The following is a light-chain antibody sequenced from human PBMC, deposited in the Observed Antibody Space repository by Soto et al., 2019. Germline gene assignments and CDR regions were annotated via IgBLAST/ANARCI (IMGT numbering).Light chain of an antibody. V-gene: IGLV3-21*04. CDR2: YDS. CDR3: QVWDSSSDRDVV. J-gene: IGLJ2*01. Sequence: SYELTQPPSVSVAPGKTARITCGGNNIGSKSVHWYQQKPDQAPVLVIYYDSDRPSGIPERFSGSNSRNTATLTISSVEAGDEADYYCQVWDSSSDRDVVFGGGTKLTVL. CDR1: NIGSKS.